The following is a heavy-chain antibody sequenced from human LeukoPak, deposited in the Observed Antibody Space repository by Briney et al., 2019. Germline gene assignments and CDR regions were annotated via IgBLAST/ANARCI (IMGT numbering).Heavy chain of an antibody. Sequence: GGSLRLSCAASGFTFSNHGMNWVRQARGKGVEGVSGIIPSAHIKYYAHPVKRRFTISRDNSKNMLYLEVISLTADDTAVYYCAKDDAWLRFGEWSQGTLVTVSS. V-gene: IGHV3-23*01. D-gene: IGHD3-10*01. CDR1: GFTFSNHG. CDR3: AKDDAWLRFGE. CDR2: IIPSAHIK. J-gene: IGHJ4*02.